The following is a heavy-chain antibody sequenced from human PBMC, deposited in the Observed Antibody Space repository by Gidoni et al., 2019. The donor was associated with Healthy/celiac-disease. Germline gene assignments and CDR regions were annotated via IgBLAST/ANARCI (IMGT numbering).Heavy chain of an antibody. CDR2: INHNSDGT. CDR3: ARHTFRGIVVDHKIYDY. D-gene: IGHD3-22*01. Sequence: QLFQSGAGVRKTGPSVKLYCILSADSFTTYYMHWVRQAPGHGLEWKGWINHNSDGTNDAQKFQGRDTMTRDTSSRRAYMELSRLRSDYTAVYYWARHTFRGIVVDHKIYDYWGQGTLVTVSS. J-gene: IGHJ4*02. V-gene: IGHV1-2*02. CDR1: ADSFTTYY.